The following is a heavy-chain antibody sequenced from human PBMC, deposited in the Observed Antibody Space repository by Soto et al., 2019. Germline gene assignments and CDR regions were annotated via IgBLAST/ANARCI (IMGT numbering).Heavy chain of an antibody. CDR1: GFIVSSNY. D-gene: IGHD3-3*01. CDR3: AKRHYDFWSGSPYGMDV. V-gene: IGHV3-23*01. Sequence: PGGSLRLSCAASGFIVSSNYMNWVRQAPGKGLEWVSAISGSGGSTYYADSVKGRFTISRDNSKNTLYLQMNSLRAEDTAVYYCAKRHYDFWSGSPYGMDVWGQGTTVTVSS. J-gene: IGHJ6*02. CDR2: ISGSGGST.